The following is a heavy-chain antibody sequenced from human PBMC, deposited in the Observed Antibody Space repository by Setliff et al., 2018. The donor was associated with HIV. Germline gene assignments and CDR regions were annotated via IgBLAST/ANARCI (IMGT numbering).Heavy chain of an antibody. V-gene: IGHV3-21*01. CDR1: GFTFSSHS. J-gene: IGHJ3*02. CDR2: ISSSSSYI. D-gene: IGHD3-3*01. Sequence: GGSLRLSCAASGFTFSSHSMNWVRQAPGKGLEWVSSISSSSSYIYYADSVKGRFTISRDNSKNTLFLQMNSLRADDTAVYYCAKGPTYYNFWSGYYKTDAFDIWGQGTMVTVSS. CDR3: AKGPTYYNFWSGYYKTDAFDI.